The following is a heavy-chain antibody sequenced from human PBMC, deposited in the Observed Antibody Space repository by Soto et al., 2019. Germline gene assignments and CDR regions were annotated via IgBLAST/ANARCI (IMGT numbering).Heavy chain of an antibody. J-gene: IGHJ4*02. CDR1: GFTFSSYA. D-gene: IGHD1-26*01. CDR2: ISGSGGST. V-gene: IGHV3-23*01. CDR3: AKDRGVGAQPHLFDY. Sequence: EVQLLESGGGLVQPGGSLRLSCAASGFTFSSYARSWVRQAPGKGLEWVSAISGSGGSTYYADSVKGRFTISRDNSKNTLYLQMNRLRAEDTAVYYCAKDRGVGAQPHLFDYWGQGTLVTVSS.